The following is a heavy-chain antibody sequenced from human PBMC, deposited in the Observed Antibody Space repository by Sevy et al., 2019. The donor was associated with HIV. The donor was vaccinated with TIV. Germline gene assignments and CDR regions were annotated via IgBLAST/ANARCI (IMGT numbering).Heavy chain of an antibody. Sequence: GGSLRLSCVTSGFSFSDYHMSWIRLAPGKGLEWISHITSSHGAKVYADSVRGRFDISRDNARKSVYLQMNRLQVEDTATYFCVGRRYRVGHSWSYFFEFWGPGTPVTVSS. CDR1: GFSFSDYH. D-gene: IGHD2-2*02. V-gene: IGHV3-11*04. CDR3: VGRRYRVGHSWSYFFEF. J-gene: IGHJ4*02. CDR2: ITSSHGAK.